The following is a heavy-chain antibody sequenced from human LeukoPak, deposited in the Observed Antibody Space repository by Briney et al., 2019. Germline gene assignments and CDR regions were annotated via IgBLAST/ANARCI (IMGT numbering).Heavy chain of an antibody. CDR1: GFSFSRYS. Sequence: GSLRLSCAASGFSFSRYSLSWVRQAPGKGREGIGYIYYSGSTNYNPSLKSRVTISVDTSKNQFSLKLSSVTAADTAVYYCARDRASHGDSHDAFDIWGQGTMVTVSS. V-gene: IGHV4-59*12. CDR2: IYYSGST. D-gene: IGHD4-17*01. J-gene: IGHJ3*02. CDR3: ARDRASHGDSHDAFDI.